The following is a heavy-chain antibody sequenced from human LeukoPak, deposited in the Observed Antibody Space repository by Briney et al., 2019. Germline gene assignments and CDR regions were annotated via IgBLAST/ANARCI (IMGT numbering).Heavy chain of an antibody. D-gene: IGHD2-2*01. CDR3: ARQDIVVVPAVWFDP. CDR1: GYTFTSYY. Sequence: ASVKVSCKASGYTFTSYYMQWVRQAPGQGLEWMGIINPSGGSTSYAQKFQGRVTMTRDTSTSTVYMELSSLRSEDTAVYYCARQDIVVVPAVWFDPWGQGTLVTASS. CDR2: INPSGGST. V-gene: IGHV1-46*03. J-gene: IGHJ5*02.